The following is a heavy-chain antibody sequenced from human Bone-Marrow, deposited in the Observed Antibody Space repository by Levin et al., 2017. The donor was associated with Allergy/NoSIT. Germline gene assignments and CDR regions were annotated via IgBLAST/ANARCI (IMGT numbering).Heavy chain of an antibody. CDR2: IYTSGST. V-gene: IGHV4-4*07. CDR1: GGSISSYY. Sequence: SETLSLTCTVSGGSISSYYWSWIRQPAGKGLEWIGRIYTSGSTNYNPSLKSRVTMSVDTSKNQFSLKLSSVTAADTAVYYCARELGYCSGGSCYKELLPTYYFDYWGQGTLVTVSS. CDR3: ARELGYCSGGSCYKELLPTYYFDY. J-gene: IGHJ4*02. D-gene: IGHD2-15*01.